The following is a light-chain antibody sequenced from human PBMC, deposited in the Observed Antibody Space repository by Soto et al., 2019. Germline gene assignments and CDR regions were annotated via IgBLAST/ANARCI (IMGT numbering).Light chain of an antibody. CDR1: QDISNY. V-gene: IGKV1-27*01. CDR3: QKYNSAPPYA. J-gene: IGKJ2*01. CDR2: AAS. Sequence: DIQMTQSPSSLSASVGDRVTITCRASQDISNYLAWYQQKPGKVPKLLIYAASTLQSGVPSRFSGSGSGTDFTLTISSLQPEDVATYYCQKYNSAPPYAFGQGTKLEI.